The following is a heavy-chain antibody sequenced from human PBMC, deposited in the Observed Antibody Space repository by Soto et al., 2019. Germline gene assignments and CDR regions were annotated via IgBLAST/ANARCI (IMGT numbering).Heavy chain of an antibody. V-gene: IGHV4-59*01. J-gene: IGHJ4*02. D-gene: IGHD2-8*01. Sequence: QVQLQEPGPGLVKPSETLSLTCTVYGGSISSYYWCWIRQPPGKGLEWIGYIYYSASTNYNPSLKSRVTISVDTSKNQFSLKLSSVTAADTAVYYCARRYAGNFDYWGQGTLVTVSS. CDR1: GGSISSYY. CDR3: ARRYAGNFDY. CDR2: IYYSAST.